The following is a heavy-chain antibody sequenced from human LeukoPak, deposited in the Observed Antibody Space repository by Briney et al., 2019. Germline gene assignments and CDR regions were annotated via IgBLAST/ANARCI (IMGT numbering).Heavy chain of an antibody. Sequence: GGSLRLSCAASGFTFSSYGMHWVRQAPGKGLEWVAVIWYDGSNKYYADSVKGRFTISRDNSKNTLYLQMNSLRVEDTAVYYCARGDPTVTTKQNFDYWGQGTLVTVSS. D-gene: IGHD4-17*01. V-gene: IGHV3-33*08. CDR3: ARGDPTVTTKQNFDY. CDR1: GFTFSSYG. CDR2: IWYDGSNK. J-gene: IGHJ4*02.